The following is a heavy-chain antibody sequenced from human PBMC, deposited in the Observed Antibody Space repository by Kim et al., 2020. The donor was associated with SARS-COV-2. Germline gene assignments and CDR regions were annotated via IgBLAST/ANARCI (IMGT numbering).Heavy chain of an antibody. J-gene: IGHJ4*02. V-gene: IGHV3-23*01. Sequence: EKGRFTISRDTSKTTLYLQMNILRAEDAAVYYCAKDGSRDLDEYSSPQDYWGQGTLVTVSS. CDR3: AKDGSRDLDEYSSPQDY. D-gene: IGHD6-6*01.